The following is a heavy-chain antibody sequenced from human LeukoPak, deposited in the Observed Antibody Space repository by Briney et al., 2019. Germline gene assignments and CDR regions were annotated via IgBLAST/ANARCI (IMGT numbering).Heavy chain of an antibody. V-gene: IGHV3-74*01. CDR2: INTDGSST. CDR3: ARFCSSTSCYPTREY. Sequence: GGSLRLSCAASGFTFSSSGMSWVRQAPGKGLVWVSRINTDGSSTSYADSVKGRFTISRDNAKNTLYLQMNSLRAEDTAAYYCARFCSSTSCYPTREYWGQGTLVTVSS. J-gene: IGHJ4*02. CDR1: GFTFSSSG. D-gene: IGHD2-2*01.